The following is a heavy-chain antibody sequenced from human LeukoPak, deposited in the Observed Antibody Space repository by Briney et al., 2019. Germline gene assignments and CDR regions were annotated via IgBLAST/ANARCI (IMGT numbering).Heavy chain of an antibody. V-gene: IGHV4-30-4*01. D-gene: IGHD3-16*02. CDR1: GGSISSGDYY. Sequence: SQTLSLTCTVSGGSISSGDYYWSWIRQPPGKGLEWIGYIYYSGSTYYNPSLKSRVTISVDTSKNQFSLKLSSVTAADTAVYYCARDQSYRDAFDIWGQGTMVTVSS. CDR2: IYYSGST. CDR3: ARDQSYRDAFDI. J-gene: IGHJ3*02.